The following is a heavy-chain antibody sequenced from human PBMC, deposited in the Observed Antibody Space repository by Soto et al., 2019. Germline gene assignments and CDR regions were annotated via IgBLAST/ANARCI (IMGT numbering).Heavy chain of an antibody. CDR2: ISGSGDST. J-gene: IGHJ4*02. V-gene: IGHV3-23*01. CDR3: AKYLGRPYTWFDF. CDR1: GFTFSSYA. D-gene: IGHD3-16*01. Sequence: EVQLLESGGDLVQPGGSLRLSCAASGFTFSSYAMSWVRQTPGKGLEWVSAISGSGDSTHYAGAVKGRFTISRDNSKNTLFLQMSSLRAEDTAEYYCAKYLGRPYTWFDFWGQGTLVTVSS.